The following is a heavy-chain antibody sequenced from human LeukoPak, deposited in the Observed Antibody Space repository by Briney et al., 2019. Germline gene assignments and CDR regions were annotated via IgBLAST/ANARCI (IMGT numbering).Heavy chain of an antibody. J-gene: IGHJ4*02. CDR2: ISGSGRNI. Sequence: GGSLRLSCAASGFNFSNHAMNWVRQAPGKGLEWVSFISGSGRNIIYADSVKGRFTVSRDNSRNTLFLQLSRLRADDTATYYCAKDRHITMMVAGPLDYWGQGALVTVSS. CDR3: AKDRHITMMVAGPLDY. V-gene: IGHV3-23*01. D-gene: IGHD3-22*01. CDR1: GFNFSNHA.